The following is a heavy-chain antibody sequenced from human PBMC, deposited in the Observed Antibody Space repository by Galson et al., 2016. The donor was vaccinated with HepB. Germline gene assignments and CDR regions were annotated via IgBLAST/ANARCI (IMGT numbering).Heavy chain of an antibody. CDR2: ILIGGST. V-gene: IGHV3-53*01. CDR3: ARGDGYSTPFDL. Sequence: CAASGFTVTSNYMSWVRQAPGKGLEWVSVILIGGSTSYAASVKGRFTISRDNSRNTLFLQMDSLRAGDTATYYCARGDGYSTPFDLWGQGTLGTVSS. CDR1: GFTVTSNY. J-gene: IGHJ4*01. D-gene: IGHD5-24*01.